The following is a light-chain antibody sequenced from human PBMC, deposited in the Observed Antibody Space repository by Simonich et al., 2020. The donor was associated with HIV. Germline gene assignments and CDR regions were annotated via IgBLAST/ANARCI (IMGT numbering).Light chain of an antibody. CDR1: SSDVGGSND. CDR2: DVS. Sequence: QSALTQPASVSGSPGQSITISCTGTSSDVGGSNDVSWYHQHPGKAPKLMIYDVSKRPSGVPDRFSGSKSGNTASLAVSGLQAEDEADYYCSSYAGSNVWVFGGGTKLSVL. J-gene: IGLJ3*02. V-gene: IGLV2-8*01. CDR3: SSYAGSNVWV.